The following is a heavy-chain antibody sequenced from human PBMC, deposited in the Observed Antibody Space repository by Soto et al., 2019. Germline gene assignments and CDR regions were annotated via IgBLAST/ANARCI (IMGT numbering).Heavy chain of an antibody. CDR2: IYYSGNT. CDR3: ASIAAPGTTHFDF. V-gene: IGHV4-39*01. CDR1: GGSLGSSSYY. D-gene: IGHD6-13*01. Sequence: SETLSLTCTVSGGSLGSSSYYWGWIRQSPGKGLEWIGNIYYSGNTFYNPSLKSRVTISVDTSKNQFYLHLISVTAADTAIFYCASIAAPGTTHFDFWGQGTLVTVSS. J-gene: IGHJ4*02.